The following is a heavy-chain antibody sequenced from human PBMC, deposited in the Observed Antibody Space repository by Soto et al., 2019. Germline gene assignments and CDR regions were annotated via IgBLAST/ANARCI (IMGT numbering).Heavy chain of an antibody. D-gene: IGHD2-21*01. CDR2: ISSSGTTI. J-gene: IGHJ6*02. Sequence: GSLRLSCAASGFTFSDYYMNWIRQAPGKGLEWVSYISSSGTTIYYADSVKGRFTISRDNAKNSLFLQMNSLRAEDTALYYCARGHSIFYGMDVWGQGTTVTV. CDR1: GFTFSDYY. CDR3: ARGHSIFYGMDV. V-gene: IGHV3-11*01.